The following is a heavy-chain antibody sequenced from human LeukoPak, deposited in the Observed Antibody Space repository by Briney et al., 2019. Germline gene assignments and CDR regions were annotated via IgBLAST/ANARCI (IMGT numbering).Heavy chain of an antibody. V-gene: IGHV1-18*01. D-gene: IGHD5-12*01. CDR2: ISAYNGNT. Sequence: ASVKVSCKASGYTFTSYGISWVRQAPGQGLEWMGWISAYNGNTNYAQKLQGRVTMTRNTSIRTAYMELSSLRSEDTAVYYCARGPNSGYDYYYYYMDVWGKGTTVTISS. CDR1: GYTFTSYG. CDR3: ARGPNSGYDYYYYYMDV. J-gene: IGHJ6*03.